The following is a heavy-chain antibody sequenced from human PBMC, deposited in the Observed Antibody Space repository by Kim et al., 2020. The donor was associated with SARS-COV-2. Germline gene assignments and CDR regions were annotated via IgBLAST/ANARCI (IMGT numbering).Heavy chain of an antibody. CDR3: ASILS. D-gene: IGHD3-9*01. V-gene: IGHV3-53*01. Sequence: IYRGGSTYDADSVKGRFTISRDNSKNTLYLQMNSLRAEDTAVYYGASILSWGQGTLVTVAS. CDR2: IYRGGST. J-gene: IGHJ4*02.